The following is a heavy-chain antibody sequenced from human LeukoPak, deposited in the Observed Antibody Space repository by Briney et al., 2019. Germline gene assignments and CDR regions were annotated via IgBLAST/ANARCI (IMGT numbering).Heavy chain of an antibody. D-gene: IGHD3-9*01. J-gene: IGHJ4*02. CDR2: ISGSGSST. V-gene: IGHV3-23*01. CDR1: GFTFSTYA. Sequence: GGSLRLSCAASGFTFSTYAMTWVRQAPGQGLEWVSSISGSGSSTYYADSVKGRFTISRDNSKNTLYLQMNSLRAEDTAVYYCTKERRRDDILTGSFSDWGQGILVTVSP. CDR3: TKERRRDDILTGSFSD.